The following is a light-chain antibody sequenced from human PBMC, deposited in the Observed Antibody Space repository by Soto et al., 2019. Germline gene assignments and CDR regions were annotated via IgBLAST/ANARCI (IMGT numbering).Light chain of an antibody. V-gene: IGKV3-20*01. Sequence: EIVLTQSPGTLSLSPGEGATLSCRASQTISSFLAWYQQKRGQAPRLLIHGASNRATGTPDRFSGSGSGTDFTLTITRLEPEDFAVYYCQQYGGSPRTFGQGTKVDIK. CDR1: QTISSF. CDR3: QQYGGSPRT. J-gene: IGKJ1*01. CDR2: GAS.